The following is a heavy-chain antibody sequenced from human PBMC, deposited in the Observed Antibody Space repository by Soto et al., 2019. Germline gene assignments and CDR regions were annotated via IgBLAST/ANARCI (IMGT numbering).Heavy chain of an antibody. D-gene: IGHD3-22*01. Sequence: QITLKESGPTLVKPTQTLTLTCTFSGFSLSTSGVGVGWIRQPPGNALEWLALIYWNDDKRYSPSLKSRLTITKDTSKNQVVLTMTNMDPVDTATYYCARSYYYDSSGPNPFDYWGQGTLVTVSS. CDR3: ARSYYYDSSGPNPFDY. CDR2: IYWNDDK. CDR1: GFSLSTSGVG. J-gene: IGHJ4*02. V-gene: IGHV2-5*01.